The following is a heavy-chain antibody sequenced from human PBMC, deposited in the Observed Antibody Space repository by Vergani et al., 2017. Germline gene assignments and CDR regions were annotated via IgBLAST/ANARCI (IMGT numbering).Heavy chain of an antibody. V-gene: IGHV3-11*05. CDR2: ISSSSSYT. J-gene: IGHJ4*02. CDR3: ARVSYSVVPAAYFDY. D-gene: IGHD2-2*01. Sequence: QVQLVESGGGLVKPGGSLRLSCAASGFTFSDYYMSWIRQAPGKGLEWVSYISSSSSYTNYADSVKGRFTISRDNAKNSLYLQMNSLRAEDTAVYYCARVSYSVVPAAYFDYWGQGTLVTVSS. CDR1: GFTFSDYY.